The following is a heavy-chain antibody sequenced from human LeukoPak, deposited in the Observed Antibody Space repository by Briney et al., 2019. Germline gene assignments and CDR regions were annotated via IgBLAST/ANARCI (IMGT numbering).Heavy chain of an antibody. D-gene: IGHD2-8*01. J-gene: IGHJ6*02. Sequence: ASVKVSCKASGYTFTSYGISWVRQAPGQGREWMGWMSAYNGNTNYAQKLQGRVTMTTDTSTTTAYMALRSLRSHDTAVYYCARARYCTNGVCPVYYYYGMDVWGQGTTVTVSS. V-gene: IGHV1-18*01. CDR1: GYTFTSYG. CDR3: ARARYCTNGVCPVYYYYGMDV. CDR2: MSAYNGNT.